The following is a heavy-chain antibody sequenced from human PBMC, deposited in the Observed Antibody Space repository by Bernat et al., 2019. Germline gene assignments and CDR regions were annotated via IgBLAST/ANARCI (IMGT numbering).Heavy chain of an antibody. CDR2: IYYSGCT. CDR3: ARQDGGGYNLGAFDY. V-gene: IGHV4-39*01. Sequence: QVQLQESGPGLVKPSGTLSLTCAVSGGSISSSSYYWGWIRQPPGKGLEWIGSIYYSGCTSDSPSIKSRVTIAVDTSKNQFSLKLSSVTAADTAVYYCARQDGGGYNLGAFDYWGQGTLVTVSS. CDR1: GGSISSSSYY. J-gene: IGHJ4*02. D-gene: IGHD5-24*01.